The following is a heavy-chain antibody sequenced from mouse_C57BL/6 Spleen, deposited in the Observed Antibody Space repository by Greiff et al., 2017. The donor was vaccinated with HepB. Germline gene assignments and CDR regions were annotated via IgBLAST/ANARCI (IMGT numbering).Heavy chain of an antibody. D-gene: IGHD1-1*01. CDR1: GYTFTDYE. CDR3: TNYGSSPYYCDD. CDR2: IDPETGGT. V-gene: IGHV1-15*01. Sequence: QVQLQQSGAELVRPGASVTLSCKASGYTFTDYEMHWVKQTPVHGLEWIGAIDPETGGTAYNQKFKGKAILTADKSSSTAYMELRSLTSEDSAVYDCTNYGSSPYYCDDWGQGTTLTGSS. J-gene: IGHJ2*01.